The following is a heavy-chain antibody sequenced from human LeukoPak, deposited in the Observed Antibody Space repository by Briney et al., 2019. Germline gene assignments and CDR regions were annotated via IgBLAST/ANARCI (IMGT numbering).Heavy chain of an antibody. D-gene: IGHD2-15*01. CDR2: IFGSGGSA. CDR3: GKTTVGYSSGRYPGWPVDY. CDR1: GFTFNSYA. J-gene: IGHJ4*02. Sequence: PGGSLRLSCVASGFTFNSYAMYWVRQAPGKGLEWISGIFGSGGSAHYADSVKGRFTISRENSKNTVYLQLDSLRVEDTAVYYCGKTTVGYSSGRYPGWPVDYWGQGALVTVSS. V-gene: IGHV3-23*01.